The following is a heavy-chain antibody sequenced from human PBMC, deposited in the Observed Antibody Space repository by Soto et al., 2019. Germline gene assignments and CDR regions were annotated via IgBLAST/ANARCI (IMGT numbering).Heavy chain of an antibody. CDR3: ARIKPPFYDILTGYPRKYYYGMDV. CDR1: GFTFSSYS. V-gene: IGHV3-21*01. CDR2: ISCSTSYI. Sequence: GGSLRLSCAASGFTFSSYSMNWVRQAPGKGLEWVSSISCSTSYIYYADSVKGRFTISRDNAKNSLYLQMNSLRAEDTAVYYCARIKPPFYDILTGYPRKYYYGMDVWGQGTTVTVSS. D-gene: IGHD3-9*01. J-gene: IGHJ6*02.